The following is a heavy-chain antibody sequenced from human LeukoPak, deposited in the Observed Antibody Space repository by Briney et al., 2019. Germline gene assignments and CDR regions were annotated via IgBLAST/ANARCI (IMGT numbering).Heavy chain of an antibody. Sequence: PSQTLSLTCTVSGGSISSGDYYWSWIRQPPGKGLEWIGYIYYSGSTYYNPSLKSRVTISVDTSKNQFSLRLSSVTAADTAVYYCARSSTTDANHYYYYYMDVWGRGTTVTVSS. CDR3: ARSSTTDANHYYYYYMDV. CDR2: IYYSGST. V-gene: IGHV4-30-4*01. J-gene: IGHJ6*03. D-gene: IGHD2-2*01. CDR1: GGSISSGDYY.